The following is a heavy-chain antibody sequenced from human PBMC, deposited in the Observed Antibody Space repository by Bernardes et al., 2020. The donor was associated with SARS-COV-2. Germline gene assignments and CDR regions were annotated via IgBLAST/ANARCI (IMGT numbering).Heavy chain of an antibody. Sequence: ASVKVSCKASGYTFTGYYMHWVRQAPGQGLEWMGWINPNSGGTNYAQKFQGRVTMTRDTSISTAYMELSRLRSDDTAVYYCARQRADYDFWSGYYRRGNWFDPWGQGTLVTVSS. J-gene: IGHJ5*02. D-gene: IGHD3-3*01. CDR1: GYTFTGYY. CDR3: ARQRADYDFWSGYYRRGNWFDP. CDR2: INPNSGGT. V-gene: IGHV1-2*02.